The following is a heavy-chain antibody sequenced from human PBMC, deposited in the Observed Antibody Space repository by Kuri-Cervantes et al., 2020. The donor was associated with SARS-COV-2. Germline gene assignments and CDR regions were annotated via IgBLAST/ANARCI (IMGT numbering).Heavy chain of an antibody. CDR3: ARLFRWSDLHWFDP. D-gene: IGHD4-23*01. Sequence: SQTLSLTCAVNSGAFRNYYWTWIRQPPGKGLEWIGHTFHYGTPFYNPSLKSRLTISVDIYINSFSLEVRSVTATDTAVYYCARLFRWSDLHWFDPWGRGTLVTVSS. J-gene: IGHJ5*02. CDR1: SGAFRNYY. V-gene: IGHV4-34*12. CDR2: TFHYGTP.